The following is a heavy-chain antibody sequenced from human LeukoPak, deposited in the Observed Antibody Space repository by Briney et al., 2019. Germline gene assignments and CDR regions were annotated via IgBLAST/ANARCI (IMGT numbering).Heavy chain of an antibody. J-gene: IGHJ4*02. CDR2: IYHSGST. D-gene: IGHD6-13*01. CDR3: ASVGLYGSSWYGGYYFDY. V-gene: IGHV4-38-2*02. CDR1: GYSISSGYY. Sequence: PSETLSLTCTVSGYSISSGYYWGWIRQPPGKGLEWIGSIYHSGSTYYNPSLKSRVTISVDTSKNQFSLKLSSVTAADTAVYYCASVGLYGSSWYGGYYFDYWGQGTLVTVSS.